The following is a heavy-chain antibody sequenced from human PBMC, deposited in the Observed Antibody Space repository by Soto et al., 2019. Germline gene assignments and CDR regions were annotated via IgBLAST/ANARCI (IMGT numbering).Heavy chain of an antibody. V-gene: IGHV4-31*03. CDR3: ARREYSSSSFFY. D-gene: IGHD6-6*01. CDR2: IYYSGST. Sequence: QVQLQESGPGLVKPSQTLSLTCTVSGGSISSGGYYWSWIRQHPGKGLEWIGYIYYSGSTYYNPSLTSRVTISVDTSKNQFSLKLSSVTAADTAVYYCARREYSSSSFFYWGQGTLVTVSS. CDR1: GGSISSGGYY. J-gene: IGHJ4*02.